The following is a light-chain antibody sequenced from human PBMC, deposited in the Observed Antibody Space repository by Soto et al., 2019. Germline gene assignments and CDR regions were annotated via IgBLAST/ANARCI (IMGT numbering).Light chain of an antibody. CDR3: QQYGSEPT. CDR2: GAS. V-gene: IGKV3-20*01. CDR1: QSVGSSD. J-gene: IGKJ2*01. Sequence: EIVLAQSPGTLSLSPGERATLSCRASQSVGSSDLAWYQQKPGQAPRLFIYGASSRATGIPDRFSGSGSGTDFTLTSRRLEPEDFAVYYCQQYGSEPTCGQGTKLEIK.